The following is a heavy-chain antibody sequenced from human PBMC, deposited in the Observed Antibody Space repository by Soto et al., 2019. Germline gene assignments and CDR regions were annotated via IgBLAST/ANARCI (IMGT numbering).Heavy chain of an antibody. J-gene: IGHJ6*02. CDR3: ARNGTYSSSLSHYSGMDV. CDR1: GGTFGNFI. D-gene: IGHD1-26*01. Sequence: SVKVSCKASGGTFGNFIMNWVRQTPGQGLEWMGGIVPMLGTPTYAEKFKGRVRISATGSTSTTYIGLTSLRSEDTAIYYCARNGTYSSSLSHYSGMDVWGQGTTVTVSS. CDR2: IVPMLGTP. V-gene: IGHV1-69*13.